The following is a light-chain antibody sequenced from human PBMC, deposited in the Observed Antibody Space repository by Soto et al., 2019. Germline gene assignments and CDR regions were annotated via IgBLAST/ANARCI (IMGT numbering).Light chain of an antibody. J-gene: IGLJ1*01. Sequence: QSALTRPRSVSGSPGQSVTISCTGTSSDVGGYNYVSWYQQHPGKAPKVMIYDVSERPSGVPDRFSGSKSGNTASLTISGRQAEDEADYYCCSYAGSPRYVFGTGTKLTVL. CDR3: CSYAGSPRYV. CDR1: SSDVGGYNY. CDR2: DVS. V-gene: IGLV2-11*01.